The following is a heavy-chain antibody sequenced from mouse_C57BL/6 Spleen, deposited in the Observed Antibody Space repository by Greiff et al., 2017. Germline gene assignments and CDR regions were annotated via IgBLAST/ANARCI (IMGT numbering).Heavy chain of an antibody. CDR2: ISDGGSYT. Sequence: EVQGVESGGGLVKPGGSLKLSCAASGFTFSSYAMSWVRQTPEKRLEWVATISDGGSYTYYPDNVKGRFTISRDNAKNNLYLQMSHLKSEDTAMYYCARDGHWYFDVWGTGTTVTVSS. CDR1: GFTFSSYA. V-gene: IGHV5-4*01. J-gene: IGHJ1*03. CDR3: ARDGHWYFDV.